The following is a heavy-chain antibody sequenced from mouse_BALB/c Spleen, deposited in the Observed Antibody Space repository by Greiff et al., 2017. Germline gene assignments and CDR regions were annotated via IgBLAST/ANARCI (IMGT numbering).Heavy chain of an antibody. V-gene: IGHV1-59*01. D-gene: IGHD2-3*01. CDR3: AERDDGYPDY. Sequence: QVQLQQSGPELVKPGASVKVSCKASGYTFTSYWMHWVKQRPGQGLEWIGVIDPSDSYTSYNQKFKGKATLTVDTSSSTAYMQLSSLTSEDSAVYCCAERDDGYPDYGGQGTTLTVSS. CDR1: GYTFTSYW. CDR2: IDPSDSYT. J-gene: IGHJ2*01.